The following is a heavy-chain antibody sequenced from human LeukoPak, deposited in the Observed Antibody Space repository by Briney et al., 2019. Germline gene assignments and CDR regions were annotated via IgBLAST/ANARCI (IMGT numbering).Heavy chain of an antibody. J-gene: IGHJ4*02. Sequence: PSETLSLTCTVSGGSISSYYWSWIRQPPGKGLEWIGYIYYSGSTNYNPSLKSRVTISVDTSKNQFSLKLSSVTAADTAVYYCARGGAVADPVDYWGQGTLVTVSS. CDR2: IYYSGST. D-gene: IGHD6-19*01. CDR3: ARGGAVADPVDY. V-gene: IGHV4-59*01. CDR1: GGSISSYY.